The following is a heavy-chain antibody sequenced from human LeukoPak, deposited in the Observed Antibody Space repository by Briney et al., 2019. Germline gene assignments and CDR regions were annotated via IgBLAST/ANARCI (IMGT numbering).Heavy chain of an antibody. CDR3: ARYYSSSWYRWFDP. J-gene: IGHJ5*02. D-gene: IGHD6-13*01. V-gene: IGHV1-18*01. CDR1: GYTFTSYG. CDR2: ISAYNGNT. Sequence: ASVKVSCKASGYTFTSYGISWVRQTPGQGLEWMGWISAYNGNTNYAQKLQGRVTMTTDTSTSTAYMELRSLRSDDTAVYYCARYYSSSWYRWFDPWGQGTLVTVSS.